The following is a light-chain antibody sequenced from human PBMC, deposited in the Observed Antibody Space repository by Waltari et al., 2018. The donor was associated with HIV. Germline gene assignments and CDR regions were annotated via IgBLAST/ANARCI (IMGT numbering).Light chain of an antibody. CDR1: QTIDTN. CDR2: AAS. J-gene: IGKJ2*01. CDR3: QQYNVWPPNT. Sequence: EMVLTQSPLTLSVSPGERAILSCRASQTIDTNLAWYQQKPGQAPRLLIYAASTRAPGIPPKFSGSGSGTRFTLTISSLQSEDFAVYYCQQYNVWPPNTFGQGTKVEIK. V-gene: IGKV3-15*01.